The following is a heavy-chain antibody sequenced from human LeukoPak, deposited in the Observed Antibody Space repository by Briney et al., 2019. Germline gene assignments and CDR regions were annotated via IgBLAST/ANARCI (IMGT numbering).Heavy chain of an antibody. CDR3: AKGLVGSSIADFFDY. V-gene: IGHV3-9*03. J-gene: IGHJ4*02. D-gene: IGHD6-6*01. CDR1: GFTYDDYA. Sequence: AGGSLRLSCAASGFTYDDYAMHWVRQVPGKGLEWVSGISWNSGSIGYADSVKGRFTISRDNAKNSLYLQMNSLRGEDMALYYCAKGLVGSSIADFFDYWGQGILVTVSS. CDR2: ISWNSGSI.